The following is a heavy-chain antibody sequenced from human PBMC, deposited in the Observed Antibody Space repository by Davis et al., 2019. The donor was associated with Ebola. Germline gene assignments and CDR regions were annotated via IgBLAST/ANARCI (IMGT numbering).Heavy chain of an antibody. J-gene: IGHJ2*01. V-gene: IGHV3-21*04. CDR3: ARHGSGDFWYFGL. D-gene: IGHD4-17*01. CDR2: LGTSADT. Sequence: GESLKLSCAASGFTFSSYSMNWVRQAPGKRLEWVSTLGTSADTYYADSVKGRFTISRDNSKNTLYLQMNNLRDEDTAMYYCARHGSGDFWYFGLWGRGTLVTVSS. CDR1: GFTFSSYS.